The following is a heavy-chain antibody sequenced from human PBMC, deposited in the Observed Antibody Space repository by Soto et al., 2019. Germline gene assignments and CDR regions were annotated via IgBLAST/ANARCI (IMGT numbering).Heavy chain of an antibody. J-gene: IGHJ4*02. D-gene: IGHD4-17*01. V-gene: IGHV3-74*01. CDR3: GSVFEY. CDR1: GFIFANYW. CDR2: TDGDGTGT. Sequence: EVQVVESGGGLVQPGGSLRLSSATSGFIFANYWMHWVRQVPGKGLEWVARTDGDGTGTSYADSVKGRFTVSRDNAKSTVYLQMNSLRVEDTAVYYCGSVFEYWGQGTLATVSS.